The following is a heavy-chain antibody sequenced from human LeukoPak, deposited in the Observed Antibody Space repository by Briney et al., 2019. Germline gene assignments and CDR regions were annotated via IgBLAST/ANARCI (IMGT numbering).Heavy chain of an antibody. CDR3: SRGGWSLDF. J-gene: IGHJ4*02. D-gene: IGHD6-19*01. CDR2: IYYSGST. Sequence: SETLSLTCSVSGGSISSHYWSWIRQPPGKGLEWIGYIYYSGSTSYNPSLKSRVTISVDTANNQFSLKLSSVTAADTAMYYCSRGGWSLDFWGQGTLVTASS. CDR1: GGSISSHY. V-gene: IGHV4-59*11.